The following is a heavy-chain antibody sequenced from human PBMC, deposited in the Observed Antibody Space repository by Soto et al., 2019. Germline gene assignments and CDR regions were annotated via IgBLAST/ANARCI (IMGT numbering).Heavy chain of an antibody. V-gene: IGHV3-64D*06. CDR2: ISSNGGST. J-gene: IGHJ4*02. Sequence: GGSLRLCCSATGFTFSSYAMHWVRQAPGQGLEYVSAISSNGGSTYYADSVKGRFTISRDNSKNTLYLQMSSLRAEDTAVYYCVKDDFGEATAGYFDYWGQGTLVTVSS. CDR3: VKDDFGEATAGYFDY. CDR1: GFTFSSYA. D-gene: IGHD3-10*01.